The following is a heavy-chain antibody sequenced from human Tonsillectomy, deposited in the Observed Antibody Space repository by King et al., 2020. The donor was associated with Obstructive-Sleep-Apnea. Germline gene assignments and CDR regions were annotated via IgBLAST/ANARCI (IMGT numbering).Heavy chain of an antibody. Sequence: LQLQESGPGLVKPSETLSLTCTVSGGSISTTNYYCGWIRQPPGKGLEWIGNIYYSGSTYYNPSLKSRVTISVDTSKNQFSLKVSSMTAADTAVYYCAAWAQRSGGFDYWGQGTLVTVSS. CDR2: IYYSGST. D-gene: IGHD1-26*01. CDR3: AAWAQRSGGFDY. V-gene: IGHV4-39*07. CDR1: GGSISTTNYY. J-gene: IGHJ4*02.